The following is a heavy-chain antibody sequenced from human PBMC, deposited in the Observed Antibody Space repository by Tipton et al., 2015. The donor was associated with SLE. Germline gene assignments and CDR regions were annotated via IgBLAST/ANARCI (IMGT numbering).Heavy chain of an antibody. CDR3: ARYSGYEGDFDY. Sequence: TLSLTCTVSGGSISSSINYWGWIRQPPGKGLEWIGSIYYTGRTYDNPSLRSRVTISVDTSKNQFSLKMSSVTAADTAIYFCARYSGYEGDFDYWGQGTLVTVSS. CDR1: GGSISSSINY. V-gene: IGHV4-39*07. CDR2: IYYTGRT. D-gene: IGHD5-12*01. J-gene: IGHJ4*02.